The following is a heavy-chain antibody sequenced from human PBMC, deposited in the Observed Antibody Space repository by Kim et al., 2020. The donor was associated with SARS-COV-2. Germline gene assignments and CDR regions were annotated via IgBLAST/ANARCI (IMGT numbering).Heavy chain of an antibody. CDR2: ISYDGSNK. Sequence: GGSLRLSCAASGFTFSSYAMHWVRQAPGKGLEWVAVISYDGSNKYYADSVKGRFTISRDNSKNTLYLQMNSLRAEDTAVYYCARDGGPVGSSWYVSHSRRGNFDYWGQGTLVTVSS. CDR3: ARDGGPVGSSWYVSHSRRGNFDY. J-gene: IGHJ4*02. V-gene: IGHV3-30*04. D-gene: IGHD6-13*01. CDR1: GFTFSSYA.